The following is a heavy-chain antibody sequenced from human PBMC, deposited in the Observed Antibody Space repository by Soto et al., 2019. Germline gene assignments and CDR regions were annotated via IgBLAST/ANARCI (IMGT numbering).Heavy chain of an antibody. CDR3: ARVNGGVGDSVES. Sequence: SSETLSLTCTVSGGSISSYYWSWIRQPPGKGLEWIGFIYYNGYTNYNPSLKSRVTISVDTSKNQFSLKLSSVTAADTAVYYCARVNGGVGDSVESWGQGARVTVS. J-gene: IGHJ4*02. D-gene: IGHD1-26*01. V-gene: IGHV4-59*01. CDR1: GGSISSYY. CDR2: IYYNGYT.